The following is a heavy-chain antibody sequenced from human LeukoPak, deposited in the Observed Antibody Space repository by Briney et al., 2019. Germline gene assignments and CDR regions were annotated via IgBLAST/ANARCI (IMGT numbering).Heavy chain of an antibody. CDR2: ISSSGNTI. CDR3: ARVRDDSSGY. CDR1: GFTFSSYE. J-gene: IGHJ4*02. V-gene: IGHV3-48*03. Sequence: GGSLRLSCAASGFTFSSYEMNWVRQAPGKGLEWVSYISSSGNTIYYADSVKGRFTISRDNAKNSLYLQMNSLRAEDTAVYYCARVRDDSSGYWGQGTLVTVSS. D-gene: IGHD3-22*01.